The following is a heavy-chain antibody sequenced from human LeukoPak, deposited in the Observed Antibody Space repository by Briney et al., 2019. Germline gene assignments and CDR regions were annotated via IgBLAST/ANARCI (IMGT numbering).Heavy chain of an antibody. Sequence: PGGSLRLSCAASGFTFSSYAMHWVRQAPGKGLEWVAVISYDGSNKYYADSVKGRFTISRDNSKNTLYLQMNSLRAEDTAVYYCAKGAFRGTMVRGVIITGDPWGQGTLVTVSS. CDR2: ISYDGSNK. J-gene: IGHJ5*02. CDR1: GFTFSSYA. V-gene: IGHV3-30-3*01. CDR3: AKGAFRGTMVRGVIITGDP. D-gene: IGHD3-10*01.